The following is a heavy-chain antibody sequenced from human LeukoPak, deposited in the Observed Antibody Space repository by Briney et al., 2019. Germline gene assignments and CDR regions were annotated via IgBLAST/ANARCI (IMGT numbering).Heavy chain of an antibody. V-gene: IGHV4-4*07. Sequence: SETLSLTCTVSGGSISSYYWSWIRQPAGKGLEWIGRIYSTGSTNYNPSLKSRVTMSVDTSKNQFSLKLRSVTAADTAVYYCARQIASAGTAGFDFWGQGALVTVSS. CDR1: GGSISSYY. CDR2: IYSTGST. J-gene: IGHJ4*02. CDR3: ARQIASAGTAGFDF. D-gene: IGHD6-13*01.